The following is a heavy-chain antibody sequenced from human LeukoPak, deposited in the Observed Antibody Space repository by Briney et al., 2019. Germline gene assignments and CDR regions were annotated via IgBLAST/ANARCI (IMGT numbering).Heavy chain of an antibody. Sequence: GASVKVSCKASGYTFTSYDINWVRPATGQGLEWMGWMNPNSGNTGYAQKFQGRVTMTRDTSTSTVYMELSSLRSEDTAVYYCARALVPAAISWFDPWGQGTLVTVSS. D-gene: IGHD2-2*02. CDR1: GYTFTSYD. V-gene: IGHV1-8*01. J-gene: IGHJ5*02. CDR2: MNPNSGNT. CDR3: ARALVPAAISWFDP.